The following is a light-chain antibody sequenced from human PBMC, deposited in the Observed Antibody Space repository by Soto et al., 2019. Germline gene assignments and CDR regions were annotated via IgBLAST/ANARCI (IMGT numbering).Light chain of an antibody. J-gene: IGLJ2*01. CDR2: EVS. Sequence: QSALTQPPSASGSPGQSVTISCTGTSSDVGGYNYVSWYQQHPGKAPKLMIYEVSKRPSGVPDRFSGSKSGNTASLTVSGLQAEDEGVYYCSSYGGSNNHVVFGGGTKVTVL. V-gene: IGLV2-8*01. CDR3: SSYGGSNNHVV. CDR1: SSDVGGYNY.